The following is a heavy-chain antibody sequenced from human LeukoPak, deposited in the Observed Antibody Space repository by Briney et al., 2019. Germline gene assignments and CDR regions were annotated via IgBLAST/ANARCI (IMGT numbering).Heavy chain of an antibody. CDR3: AKARAGIDYYYYGMDV. D-gene: IGHD1-1*01. J-gene: IGHJ6*02. CDR2: ISYDGSNK. V-gene: IGHV3-30*18. Sequence: QPGRSLRLSCAASGFTFSSYGTHWVRQAPGKGLEWVAVISYDGSNKYYADSVKGRFTISRDNSKNTLYLQMNSLRAEDTAVYYCAKARAGIDYYYYGMDVWGQGTTVTVSS. CDR1: GFTFSSYG.